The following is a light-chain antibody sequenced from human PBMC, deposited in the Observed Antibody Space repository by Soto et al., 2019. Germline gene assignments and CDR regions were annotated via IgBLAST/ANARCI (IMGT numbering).Light chain of an antibody. CDR3: XXXXXXPPWT. J-gene: IGKJ1*01. Sequence: EIVMTQSPATLSVSPGERXTLXXXASQSVSSNLAWYQQKPGQAPRLLIYGASTRATGIPARFSGSGSGTEFTLTISSLXSXXXXXXXXXXXXXXPPWTFGQGTKVEIK. CDR1: QSVSSN. CDR2: GAS. V-gene: IGKV3-15*01.